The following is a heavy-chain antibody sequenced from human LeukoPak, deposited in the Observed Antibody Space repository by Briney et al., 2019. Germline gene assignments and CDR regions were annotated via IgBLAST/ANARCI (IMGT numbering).Heavy chain of an antibody. J-gene: IGHJ4*02. CDR3: RGNG. CDR1: GFTFSSYA. Sequence: GGSLRLSCAASGFTFSSYAMHWVRQAPGKGLEWVGRIRSETDGGTTDYAAPVKGRFIISRDDSKNTLYLQMNSLKIEDTAVYYCRGNGWGQGTLVTVSS. D-gene: IGHD2-8*01. V-gene: IGHV3-15*01. CDR2: IRSETDGGTT.